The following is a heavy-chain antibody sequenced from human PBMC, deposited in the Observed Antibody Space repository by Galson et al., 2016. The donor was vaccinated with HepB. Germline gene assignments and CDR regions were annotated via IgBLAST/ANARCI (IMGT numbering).Heavy chain of an antibody. D-gene: IGHD3-10*01. CDR2: ISGRGGIT. CDR3: AKVRVGYRRYSGYGYFDY. J-gene: IGHJ4*02. Sequence: SLRLSCAVSGFTFSNYARSCVRQVSGKGLEWVSGISGRGGITYCGDSVKGRFTVSRDNSNNTLYLQMTSLRTDDTALYYCAKVRVGYRRYSGYGYFDYWGQGTLVTVSS. V-gene: IGHV3-23*01. CDR1: GFTFSNYA.